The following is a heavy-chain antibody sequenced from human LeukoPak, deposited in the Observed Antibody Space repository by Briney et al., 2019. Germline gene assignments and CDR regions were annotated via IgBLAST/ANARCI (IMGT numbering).Heavy chain of an antibody. J-gene: IGHJ5*02. CDR3: ARWGGVQFDP. D-gene: IGHD2-8*01. CDR2: MNPNSGNT. V-gene: IGHV1-8*01. Sequence: ASVKVSCKASGYTFTTYDINWVRQATGQGLEWMGWMNPNSGNTGYAQKFQGRVTMTRNTSISTAYMELSSLTSDDTAVYYCARWGGVQFDPWGQGTLVTVSS. CDR1: GYTFTTYD.